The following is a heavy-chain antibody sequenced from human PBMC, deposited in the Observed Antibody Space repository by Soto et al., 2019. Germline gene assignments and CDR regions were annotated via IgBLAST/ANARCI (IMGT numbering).Heavy chain of an antibody. CDR2: IDPSGNGT. CDR3: AINYYDSSAYLY. J-gene: IGHJ4*02. V-gene: IGHV1-46*01. CDR1: GHTLINYY. D-gene: IGHD3-22*01. Sequence: XLVKVSCKASGHTLINYYMHWVRQAPGQGLDWLGKIDPSGNGTSYAERFQGRITLTSDTSTNTVYVELSSLRSEDTAIYYCAINYYDSSAYLYWGQGTLVTVSS.